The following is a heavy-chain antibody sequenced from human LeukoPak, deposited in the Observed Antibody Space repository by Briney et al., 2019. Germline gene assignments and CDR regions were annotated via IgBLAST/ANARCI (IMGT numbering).Heavy chain of an antibody. CDR3: ARESSSTSCMDY. D-gene: IGHD2-2*01. Sequence: GGSLRLSCAASGFTFSSYGMHWVRQAPGKGLEWVAVIWYDGSNKYYADSVKGRFTISRDNSKNTLYLQMNSLRAEDTAVYYCARESSSTSCMDYWGQGTLVTVSS. V-gene: IGHV3-33*01. CDR1: GFTFSSYG. J-gene: IGHJ4*02. CDR2: IWYDGSNK.